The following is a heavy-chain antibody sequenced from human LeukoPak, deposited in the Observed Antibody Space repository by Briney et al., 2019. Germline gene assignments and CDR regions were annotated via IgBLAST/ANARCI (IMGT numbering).Heavy chain of an antibody. V-gene: IGHV3-74*01. J-gene: IGHJ5*02. D-gene: IGHD3-10*01. CDR3: ARLPPYGLGSHGS. CDR2: INSDGSST. Sequence: QAPGKGLVWVSRINSDGSSTTYADSVKGRFTISRDNAKNTLYLQMNSLRAEDTAVYYCARLPPYGLGSHGSWDQGTLVTVSS.